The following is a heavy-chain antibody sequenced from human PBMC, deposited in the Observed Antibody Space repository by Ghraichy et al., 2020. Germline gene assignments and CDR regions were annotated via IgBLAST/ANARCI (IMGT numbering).Heavy chain of an antibody. D-gene: IGHD1-26*01. CDR2: IIPIFGTA. V-gene: IGHV1-69*06. CDR3: ARAVLRDSGSYAYYGMDV. J-gene: IGHJ6*02. CDR1: GGTFSSYA. Sequence: SVKVSCKASGGTFSSYAISWVRQAPGQGLEWMGGIIPIFGTANYAQKFQGRVTITADKSTSTAYMELSSLRSEDTAVYYCARAVLRDSGSYAYYGMDVWGQGTTVTVSS.